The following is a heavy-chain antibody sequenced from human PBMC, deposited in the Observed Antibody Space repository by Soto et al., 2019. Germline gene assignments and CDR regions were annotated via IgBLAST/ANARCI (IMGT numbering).Heavy chain of an antibody. CDR3: ARDRPRTYFYYGMDV. Sequence: ASVKVSCKASGYTFTSYYMHWVRQVPGQGLEWMGIINPSGGSTSYAQKFHGRVTMTRDTSTSTVYMELSSLRSEDTAVYYCARDRPRTYFYYGMDVWGQGTTVTVSS. J-gene: IGHJ6*02. D-gene: IGHD6-6*01. CDR1: GYTFTSYY. CDR2: INPSGGST. V-gene: IGHV1-46*01.